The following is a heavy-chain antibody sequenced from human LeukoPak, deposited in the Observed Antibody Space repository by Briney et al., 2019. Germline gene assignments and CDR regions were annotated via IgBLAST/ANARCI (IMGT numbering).Heavy chain of an antibody. V-gene: IGHV4-59*01. Sequence: PSETLSLTCTVSGGSISSYYWSWIRQPPGKGLEWIGYIYYSGSTNYNPSLKSRVTISVDTSKNQFSLKLGSVTAADTAVYYCARAYCSGGSCYPADYFDYWGQGTLVTVSS. D-gene: IGHD2-15*01. J-gene: IGHJ4*02. CDR1: GGSISSYY. CDR3: ARAYCSGGSCYPADYFDY. CDR2: IYYSGST.